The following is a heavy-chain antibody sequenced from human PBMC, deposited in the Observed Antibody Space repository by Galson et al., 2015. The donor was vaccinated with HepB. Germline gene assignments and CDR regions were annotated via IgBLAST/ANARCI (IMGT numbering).Heavy chain of an antibody. D-gene: IGHD3-10*01. CDR1: GGSISSLIYY. Sequence: SETLSLTCTVSGGSISSLIYYWVWIRQSPGKGLDWIGSVYYGGTTYYNPSLERRVTMSVDTSKNQLSLRLSSVTVADTGVYYCARPQVLVRGPHPGSDAFNVWGQGTMVTVSS. J-gene: IGHJ3*01. CDR2: VYYGGTT. CDR3: ARPQVLVRGPHPGSDAFNV. V-gene: IGHV4-39*01.